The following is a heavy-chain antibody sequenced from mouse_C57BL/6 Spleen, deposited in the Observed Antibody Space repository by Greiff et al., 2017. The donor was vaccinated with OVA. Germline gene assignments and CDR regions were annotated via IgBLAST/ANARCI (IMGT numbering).Heavy chain of an antibody. CDR1: GFTFSDYG. Sequence: EVQVLESGGGLVQPGGSLKLSCAASGFTFSDYGMAWVRQAPRKGPEWLAFISNLAYSIYYADTVTGRFTISRENAKNTLYLEMSSLRSEDTAMYYCARRDYGSSHWYFDVWGTGTTVTVSS. J-gene: IGHJ1*03. CDR3: ARRDYGSSHWYFDV. V-gene: IGHV5-15*01. D-gene: IGHD1-1*01. CDR2: ISNLAYSI.